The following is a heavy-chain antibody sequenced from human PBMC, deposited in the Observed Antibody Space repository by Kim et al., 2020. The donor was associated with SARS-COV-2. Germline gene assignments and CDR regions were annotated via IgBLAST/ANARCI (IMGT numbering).Heavy chain of an antibody. J-gene: IGHJ5*02. CDR3: ARDHLGETDIVATAPTNWFDP. Sequence: SETLSLTCTVSGGSISSSSYYWGWIRQPPGKGLEWIGSIYYSGSTYYNPSLKSRVTISVDTSKNQFSLKLSSVTAADTAVYYCARDHLGETDIVATAPTNWFDPWGQGTLVTVSS. D-gene: IGHD5-12*01. V-gene: IGHV4-39*07. CDR2: IYYSGST. CDR1: GGSISSSSYY.